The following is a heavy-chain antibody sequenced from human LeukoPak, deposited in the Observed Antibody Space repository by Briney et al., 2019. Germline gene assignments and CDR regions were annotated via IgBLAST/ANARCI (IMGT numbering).Heavy chain of an antibody. Sequence: GGSLRLSCAVSGFTFSGFWMSWSRQAPGKGLEWVASINSDGSEGYYADVVKGRFTISRDNAKNSLDLQINSLRAEDTAAYYCARSSYSSSSSVWGQGTMVTVSS. CDR3: ARSSYSSSSSV. J-gene: IGHJ3*01. D-gene: IGHD6-6*01. CDR2: INSDGSEG. V-gene: IGHV3-7*03. CDR1: GFTFSGFW.